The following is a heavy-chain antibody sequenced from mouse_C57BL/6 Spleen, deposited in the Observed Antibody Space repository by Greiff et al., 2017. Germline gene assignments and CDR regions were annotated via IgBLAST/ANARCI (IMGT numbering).Heavy chain of an antibody. CDR1: GFTFSSYA. J-gene: IGHJ3*01. CDR3: ARDFLLLRLAY. D-gene: IGHD2-10*01. Sequence: EVQGVESGGGLVKPGGSLKLSCAASGFTFSSYAMSWVRQTPEKRLEWVATISDGGSYTYYPDNVKGRFTISRDNAKNNLYLQMSHLKSEDTAMYYCARDFLLLRLAYWGQGTLVTVSA. CDR2: ISDGGSYT. V-gene: IGHV5-4*01.